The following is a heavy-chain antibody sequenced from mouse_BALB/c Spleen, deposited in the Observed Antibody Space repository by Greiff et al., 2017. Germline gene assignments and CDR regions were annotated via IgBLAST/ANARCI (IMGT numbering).Heavy chain of an antibody. V-gene: IGHV5-6-5*01. Sequence: EVQLVESGGGLVKPGGSLKLSCAASGFTFSSYAMSWVRQTPEKRLEWVASISSGGSTYYPDSVKGRFTISRDNARNILYLQMSSLRSEDTAMYYCARGGYYGSSYDYFDYWGQGTTLTVSS. CDR2: ISSGGST. J-gene: IGHJ2*01. CDR1: GFTFSSYA. CDR3: ARGGYYGSSYDYFDY. D-gene: IGHD1-1*01.